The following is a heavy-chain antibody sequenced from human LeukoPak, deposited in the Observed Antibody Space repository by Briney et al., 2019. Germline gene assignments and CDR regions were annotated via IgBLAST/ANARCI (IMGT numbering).Heavy chain of an antibody. J-gene: IGHJ3*02. CDR1: GFTFSSYA. Sequence: GRSLRLSCAASGFTFSSYAMHWVRQAPGKGLEWVAVISYDGSNKYYADSVKGRFTFSRDNSKNTLYLQMNSLRAEDTAVYYCARLSTGESAFDIWGQGTMVTVSS. V-gene: IGHV3-30-3*01. CDR2: ISYDGSNK. D-gene: IGHD7-27*01. CDR3: ARLSTGESAFDI.